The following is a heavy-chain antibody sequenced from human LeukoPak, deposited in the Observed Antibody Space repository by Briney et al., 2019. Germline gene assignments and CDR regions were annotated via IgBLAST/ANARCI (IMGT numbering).Heavy chain of an antibody. CDR2: ISGSGGST. CDR3: AKKGYDSSTVRAYFDY. J-gene: IGHJ4*02. Sequence: PGGSLRLSCAASGFTFSSYAMSWVRQAPGKGLEWASSISGSGGSTYYADSVKGRFTISRDNSKNTLYLQMNSLRAEDTAVYYCAKKGYDSSTVRAYFDYWGQGTLVTVSS. V-gene: IGHV3-23*01. D-gene: IGHD3-22*01. CDR1: GFTFSSYA.